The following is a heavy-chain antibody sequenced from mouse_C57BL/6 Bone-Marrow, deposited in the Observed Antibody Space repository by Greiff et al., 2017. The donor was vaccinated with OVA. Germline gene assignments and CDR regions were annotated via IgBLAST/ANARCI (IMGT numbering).Heavy chain of an antibody. D-gene: IGHD1-1*01. CDR3: ARSITTVVFDY. J-gene: IGHJ2*01. CDR1: GYAFSSSW. V-gene: IGHV1-82*01. Sequence: QVHVKQSGPELVKPGASVKISCKASGYAFSSSWMNWVKQRPGKGLEWIGRIYPGDGDTNYTGKLQGKATLTADKSSSTAYMQLSSLTSEDSAVYVCARSITTVVFDYWGQGTTLTVSS. CDR2: IYPGDGDT.